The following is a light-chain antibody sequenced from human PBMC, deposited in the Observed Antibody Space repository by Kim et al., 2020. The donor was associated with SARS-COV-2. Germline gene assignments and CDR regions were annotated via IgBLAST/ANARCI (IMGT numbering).Light chain of an antibody. J-gene: IGLJ2*01. V-gene: IGLV3-21*04. Sequence: VAPGKTARITCGGNNIGSKSVHWYQQKPGQAPVLVIYYDSDRPSGIPERLSGSNSGNTATLTISRVEAGDESDYYCQVWDSSSDEVFGGGTQLTVL. CDR1: NIGSKS. CDR2: YDS. CDR3: QVWDSSSDEV.